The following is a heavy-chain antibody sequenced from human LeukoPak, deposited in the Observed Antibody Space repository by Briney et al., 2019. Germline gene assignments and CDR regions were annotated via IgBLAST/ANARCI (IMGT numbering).Heavy chain of an antibody. Sequence: GGSLRLSCTASGFTFGDYAMSWVRQAPGKGLGWVGFIRSKAYGGTTEYAASVKGRFTISRDDSKSIAHLQMNSLKTEDTAVYYCTRADYVWRSYREFDYWGQGTLVTVSS. CDR1: GFTFGDYA. J-gene: IGHJ4*02. CDR2: IRSKAYGGTT. V-gene: IGHV3-49*04. CDR3: TRADYVWRSYREFDY. D-gene: IGHD3-16*02.